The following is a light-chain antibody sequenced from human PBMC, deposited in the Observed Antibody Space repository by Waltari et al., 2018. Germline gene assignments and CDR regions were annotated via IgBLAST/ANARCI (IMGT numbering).Light chain of an antibody. CDR2: AVS. V-gene: IGLV2-23*02. CDR3: SSYAGSSKGV. CDR1: SSDVGNYKR. J-gene: IGLJ2*01. Sequence: QSALTQPASVSGSPGQSITISCTGTSSDVGNYKRVSWYQQHPGKAPKLMIYAVSKLPSGVSDRFSGSKSGDMASLTISGLQPDDEAEYFCSSYAGSSKGVFGGGTKVTVL.